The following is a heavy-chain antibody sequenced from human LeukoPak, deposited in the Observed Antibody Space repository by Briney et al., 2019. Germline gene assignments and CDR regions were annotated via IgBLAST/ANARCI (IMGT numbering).Heavy chain of an antibody. CDR1: GYTFTNYY. Sequence: ASVKVSCKASGYTFTNYYIHWVRQAPGQGLEWMGIINPSGGATSYAQKFQGRATMTRDTSTSTVYMELNSLRSEDTAVYYCARADYAVIRGDYYYYGMDVWGQGTTVTVSS. D-gene: IGHD4/OR15-4a*01. J-gene: IGHJ6*02. CDR3: ARADYAVIRGDYYYYGMDV. CDR2: INPSGGAT. V-gene: IGHV1-46*01.